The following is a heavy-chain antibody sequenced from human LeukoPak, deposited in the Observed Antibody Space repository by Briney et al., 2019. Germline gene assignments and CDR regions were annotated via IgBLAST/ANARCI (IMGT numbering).Heavy chain of an antibody. J-gene: IGHJ5*02. CDR2: IYYSGST. CDR3: ARGGSSWFNWFDP. CDR1: GGSISSYY. V-gene: IGHV4-59*01. Sequence: SETLSLACTVSGGSISSYYWSWIRQPPGKGLEWIGYIYYSGSTNYNPSLKSRVTISVDTSKNQFSLKLSSVTAADTAVYYCARGGSSWFNWFDPWGQGTLVTVSS. D-gene: IGHD6-13*01.